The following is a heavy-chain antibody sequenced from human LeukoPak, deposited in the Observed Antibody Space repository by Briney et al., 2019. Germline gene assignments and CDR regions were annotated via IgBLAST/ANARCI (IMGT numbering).Heavy chain of an antibody. V-gene: IGHV4-39*07. Sequence: PSETLSLTCTVSGGSISTSNYYWGWIRQPPGKGLEWIGNIFYSGSTYYSPSLKSRVTISLDTSRNQFSLKLNSVTAADTAVYYCAKSIGYVLVDMGGQGTMVTVSS. CDR1: GGSISTSNYY. D-gene: IGHD5-24*01. CDR2: IFYSGST. J-gene: IGHJ3*01. CDR3: AKSIGYVLVDM.